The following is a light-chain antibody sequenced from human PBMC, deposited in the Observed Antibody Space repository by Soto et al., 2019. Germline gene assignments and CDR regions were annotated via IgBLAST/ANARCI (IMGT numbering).Light chain of an antibody. CDR3: QNYTSAPLA. CDR2: IAT. J-gene: IGKJ3*01. Sequence: DIQMTQSPSSLSASVGDRVTITCRASQGISNYLAWYQQKPGKVPKLLIYIATTVQSVFPSRFSGSGSGTDFTLTISSLQPEDVATYYCQNYTSAPLALDPGTTVDIK. V-gene: IGKV1-27*01. CDR1: QGISNY.